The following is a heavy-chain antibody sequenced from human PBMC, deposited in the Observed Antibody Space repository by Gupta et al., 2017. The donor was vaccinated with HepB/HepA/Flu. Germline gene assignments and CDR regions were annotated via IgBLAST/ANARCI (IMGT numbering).Heavy chain of an antibody. J-gene: IGHJ3*02. CDR2: IYYSGST. V-gene: IGHV4-61*01. CDR1: GGSVSSGSYY. D-gene: IGHD1-7*01. CDR3: ARGQYNWNFVWDAFDI. Sequence: QVQLQESGPGLVKPSETLSLTCTVSGGSVSSGSYYWSWLRQPPGKGLEWIGYIYYSGSTNYNPSLKSRVTISVDTSKNQFSLKLSSVTAADTAVYYCARGQYNWNFVWDAFDIWGQGTMVTVSS.